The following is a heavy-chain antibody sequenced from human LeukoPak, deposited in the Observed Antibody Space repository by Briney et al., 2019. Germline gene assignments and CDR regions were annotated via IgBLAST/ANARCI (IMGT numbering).Heavy chain of an antibody. Sequence: SETLSLTCAVPSDFISRGAYSWSWIRQPPGKGPEWIGYIYHSGNTYYNPSLRSRVTISVDRSKNQFSLKLSSVTAADTAVYYCATHSGYGKFDYWGQGTLVTVSS. CDR2: IYHSGNT. J-gene: IGHJ4*02. CDR3: ATHSGYGKFDY. D-gene: IGHD5-12*01. CDR1: SDFISRGAYS. V-gene: IGHV4-30-2*01.